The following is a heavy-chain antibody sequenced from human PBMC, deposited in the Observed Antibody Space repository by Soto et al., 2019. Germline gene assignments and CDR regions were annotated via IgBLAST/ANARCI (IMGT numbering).Heavy chain of an antibody. CDR2: MNPNSGNT. D-gene: IGHD3-3*01. J-gene: IGHJ6*03. CDR1: GYTFTGYY. V-gene: IGHV1-8*02. CDR3: ARGRGKRKRFSVADYYYYMDV. Sequence: ASVKVSCKASGYTFTGYYMHWVRQAPGQGLERMRWMNPNSGNTDYAQKFQGRVTMTRNTSISSAYMELSSLRSEDTAVYYCARGRGKRKRFSVADYYYYMDVWGKGTTVTVSS.